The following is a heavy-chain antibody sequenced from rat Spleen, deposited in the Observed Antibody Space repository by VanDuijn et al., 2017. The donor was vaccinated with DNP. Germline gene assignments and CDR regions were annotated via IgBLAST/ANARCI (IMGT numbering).Heavy chain of an antibody. CDR3: AREGITTGYFDY. CDR1: GFTFSDYY. Sequence: EVQLVESGGGLVQPGRSLKLSCAASGFTFSDYYMAWVRQAPTKGLEWVAYISYDGGSTYYGDSVKGRFTISRDNAKSTLYLQMNSLRSEDMATYYCAREGITTGYFDYWGQGVMVTVSS. CDR2: ISYDGGST. J-gene: IGHJ2*01. D-gene: IGHD1-10*01. V-gene: IGHV5-22*01.